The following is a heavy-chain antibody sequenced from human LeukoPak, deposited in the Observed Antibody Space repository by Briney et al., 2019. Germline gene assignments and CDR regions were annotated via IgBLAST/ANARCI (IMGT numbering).Heavy chain of an antibody. D-gene: IGHD3-22*01. J-gene: IGHJ5*02. CDR1: GYTFTSYG. CDR3: AGARDYYDSSDPGWFDP. CDR2: ISAYNGNT. Sequence: ASVKVSCKASGYTFTSYGISWGRQAPGQGLEWMGWISAYNGNTIYAQKLQGRVTMTTDTSTSTAYMELRSLRSDDTAVYYCAGARDYYDSSDPGWFDPWGQGTLVTVSS. V-gene: IGHV1-18*01.